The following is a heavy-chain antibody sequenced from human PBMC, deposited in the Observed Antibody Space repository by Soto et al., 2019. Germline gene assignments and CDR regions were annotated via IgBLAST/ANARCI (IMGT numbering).Heavy chain of an antibody. V-gene: IGHV3-30*18. J-gene: IGHJ6*02. Sequence: QVQLVESGGGEVQPGRSLTLSCAASGFTFSTYGMHWVRQTPGKGLEWVAVISYDGTNKFYSYSVKGRFTISSDNFKNTLTLQMNSLRADDTAVYSCAKDLQSYGDYDYYCYGMDVWGLGTRVTVSS. CDR1: GFTFSTYG. D-gene: IGHD4-17*01. CDR3: AKDLQSYGDYDYYCYGMDV. CDR2: ISYDGTNK.